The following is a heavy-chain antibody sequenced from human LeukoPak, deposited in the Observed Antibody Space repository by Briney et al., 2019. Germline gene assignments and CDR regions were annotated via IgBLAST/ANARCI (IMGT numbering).Heavy chain of an antibody. CDR3: AREAHGSLNWFDP. J-gene: IGHJ5*02. D-gene: IGHD3-10*01. CDR2: IYTSGST. Sequence: SQTLSLTCAVSGGSISSGGYSWSWIRQPAGKGLEWIGRIYTSGSTNYNPSLKSRVTMSVDTSKNQFSLKLSSVTAADTAVYYCAREAHGSLNWFDPWGQGTLVTISS. CDR1: GGSISSGGYS. V-gene: IGHV4-61*02.